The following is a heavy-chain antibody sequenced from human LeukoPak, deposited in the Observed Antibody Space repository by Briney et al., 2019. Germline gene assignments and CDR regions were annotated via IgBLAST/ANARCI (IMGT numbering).Heavy chain of an antibody. Sequence: PGGSLRLSCAASGFSFSSYAMRWVRQAPGKGLEWVAVISYDGSNKYYADYVRGRFTISRDNSKNTLYLQMNSLRAEDTAVYYCARDYADAFDSWGQGTMVTVSS. CDR3: ARDYADAFDS. CDR1: GFSFSSYA. J-gene: IGHJ3*02. CDR2: ISYDGSNK. V-gene: IGHV3-30-3*01. D-gene: IGHD2-2*01.